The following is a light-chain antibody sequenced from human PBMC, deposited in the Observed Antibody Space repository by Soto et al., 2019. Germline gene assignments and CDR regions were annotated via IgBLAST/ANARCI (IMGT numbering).Light chain of an antibody. CDR1: QSMSSY. CDR3: QQSYSTPRT. V-gene: IGKV1-39*01. Sequence: DIQMTQSPSSLSASVGDRVTITCRASQSMSSYLNWYQQKPGKAPKLLIYAASSLQSGVPSRFSGIGSGTEFTLTISSLQPEDFATYYCQQSYSTPRTFGQGTKVEIK. CDR2: AAS. J-gene: IGKJ1*01.